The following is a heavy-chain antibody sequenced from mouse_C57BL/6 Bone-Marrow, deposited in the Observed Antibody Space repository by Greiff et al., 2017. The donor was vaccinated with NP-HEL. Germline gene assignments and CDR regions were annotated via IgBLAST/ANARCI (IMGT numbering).Heavy chain of an antibody. Sequence: QVQLKQSGSELRSPGSSVKLSCKDFDSEVFPIAYMSWVRQKPGHGFEWIGGILPSIGRTIYGEKFEDKATLDADTLSNTAYLELNSLTSEDSAIYYCARRGHYGSSPYWYFDVWGTGTTVTVSS. CDR2: ILPSIGRT. J-gene: IGHJ1*03. D-gene: IGHD1-1*01. CDR1: DSEVFPIAY. V-gene: IGHV15-2*01. CDR3: ARRGHYGSSPYWYFDV.